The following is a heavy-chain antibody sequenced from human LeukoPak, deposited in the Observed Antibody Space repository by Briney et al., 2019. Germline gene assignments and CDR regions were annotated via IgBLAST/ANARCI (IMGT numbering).Heavy chain of an antibody. V-gene: IGHV3-23*01. D-gene: IGHD3-3*02. CDR3: AKDIFSSVGTPDY. CDR2: ITGRGDDT. J-gene: IGHJ4*02. CDR1: GFMFKSYA. Sequence: GGSLRLSCAASGFMFKSYAMSWVRQAPGKGLEWLSGITGRGDDTKYADSVKGRFIISRDNSKNTVHLHLNGLTVEDAAVYYCAKDIFSSVGTPDYWGQGTRVTVPS.